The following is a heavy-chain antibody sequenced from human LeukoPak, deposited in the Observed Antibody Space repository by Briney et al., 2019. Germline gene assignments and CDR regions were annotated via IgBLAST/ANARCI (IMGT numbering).Heavy chain of an antibody. Sequence: NPSETLSLTCAVYGGSFSGYYWSWIRQPPGKGLEWIGYIYYSGSTNYNPSLKSRVTISVDTSKNQSSLKLSSVTAADTAVYYCAAEPIAAAGTVDYWGQGTLVTVSS. CDR3: AAEPIAAAGTVDY. J-gene: IGHJ4*02. V-gene: IGHV4-59*01. CDR1: GGSFSGYY. D-gene: IGHD6-13*01. CDR2: IYYSGST.